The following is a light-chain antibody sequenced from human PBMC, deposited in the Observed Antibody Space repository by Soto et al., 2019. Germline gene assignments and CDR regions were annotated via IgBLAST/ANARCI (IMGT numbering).Light chain of an antibody. CDR3: KQHTHWPPSIT. Sequence: EIVLTKSPATLSLSPGERATFSCRASQSVSSYLAWYQHKPGQAPRLLIYDASHRAKGIAASVSGSGSMTDFTLTISSIEPEDFAVSYCKQHTHWPPSITFGQGTRLEIK. J-gene: IGKJ5*01. CDR1: QSVSSY. V-gene: IGKV3-11*01. CDR2: DAS.